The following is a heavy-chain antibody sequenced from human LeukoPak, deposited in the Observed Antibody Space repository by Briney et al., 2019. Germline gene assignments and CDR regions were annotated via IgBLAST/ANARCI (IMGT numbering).Heavy chain of an antibody. J-gene: IGHJ6*03. CDR3: AKSWGSTRPYYNYMDV. CDR2: IGYRGGSI. CDR1: GIAFSNYA. Sequence: GGSLRLSCAASGIAFSNYAMSWVRQAPGKGLEWVSIIGYRGGSIYYAYSVKGRFTISRDNSKNTLSLQMNGLRPEDTAVYYCAKSWGSTRPYYNYMDVWGKGTTVTVSS. D-gene: IGHD1-26*01. V-gene: IGHV3-23*01.